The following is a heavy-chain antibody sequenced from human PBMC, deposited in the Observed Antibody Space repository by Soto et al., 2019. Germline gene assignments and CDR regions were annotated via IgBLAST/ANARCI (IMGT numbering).Heavy chain of an antibody. V-gene: IGHV4-34*01. D-gene: IGHD3-22*01. CDR1: GGSFSGYY. CDR3: ARSREDSSGYYYVSYFDY. Sequence: SETLSLTCAVYGGSFSGYYWSWIRQPPGKGLEWIGEINHSGSTNYNPSLKSRVTISVDTSKNQFSLKLSSVTAADTAVYYCARSREDSSGYYYVSYFDYWGQGTLVTVS. CDR2: INHSGST. J-gene: IGHJ4*02.